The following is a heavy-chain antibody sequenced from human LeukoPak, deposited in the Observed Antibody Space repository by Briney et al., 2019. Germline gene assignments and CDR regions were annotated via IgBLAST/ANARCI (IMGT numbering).Heavy chain of an antibody. D-gene: IGHD3-22*01. CDR3: ARVKTMIVVVRLFDY. CDR1: GYTCTGYY. Sequence: ASEKVSCKASGYTCTGYYMHWVRHAPGQALEWMGWINPNSGDTNYAQKFQGRVTMTRDPSISTAFMELSRLRSDDTAVYYCARVKTMIVVVRLFDYWGQGALVTVCS. J-gene: IGHJ4*02. CDR2: INPNSGDT. V-gene: IGHV1-2*02.